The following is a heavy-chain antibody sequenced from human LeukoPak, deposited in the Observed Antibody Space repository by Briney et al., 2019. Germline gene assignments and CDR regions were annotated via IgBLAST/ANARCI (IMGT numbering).Heavy chain of an antibody. V-gene: IGHV3-74*01. Sequence: GGSLRLSCAASGFTFSTYWMHWVRQAPGKGLVWVSHINTDGSSTTYADSVKGRFTISRDNAKNTLYLQMNSLRAEDTAVYYCAKDVPVYYDSSGYAFDIWGQGTMVTVSS. D-gene: IGHD3-22*01. J-gene: IGHJ3*02. CDR3: AKDVPVYYDSSGYAFDI. CDR1: GFTFSTYW. CDR2: INTDGSST.